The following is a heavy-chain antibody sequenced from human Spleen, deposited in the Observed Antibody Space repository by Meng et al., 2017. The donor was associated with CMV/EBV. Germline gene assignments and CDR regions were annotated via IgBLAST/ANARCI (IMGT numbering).Heavy chain of an antibody. CDR3: ARGKITMVPDY. CDR2: IDNSNNNI. J-gene: IGHJ4*02. CDR1: GFTFSDHY. V-gene: IGHV3-11*04. Sequence: GGSLRLSCAASGFTFSDHYMSWIRQAPGKGLEWVSYIDNSNNNIYYTDSVKGRFTISRDNAKNSLYLQMNSLRAEDTAVYYCARGKITMVPDYWGQGTLVTVSS. D-gene: IGHD3-10*01.